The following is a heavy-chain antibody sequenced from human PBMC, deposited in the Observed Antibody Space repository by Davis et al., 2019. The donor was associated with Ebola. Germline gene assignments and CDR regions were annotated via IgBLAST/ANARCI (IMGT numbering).Heavy chain of an antibody. J-gene: IGHJ4*02. CDR1: GFTFSDYY. V-gene: IGHV3-11*01. Sequence: GESLKISCAASGFTFSDYYMTWIRQAPGKGLEWVSYVSSSGTTIYYTDSVKGRFTISRDNSENSLYLQMNSLGAEDTALYYCAKDRQYGYNYGGEDGILDYWGQGTLVTVSS. CDR3: AKDRQYGYNYGGEDGILDY. D-gene: IGHD5-18*01. CDR2: VSSSGTTI.